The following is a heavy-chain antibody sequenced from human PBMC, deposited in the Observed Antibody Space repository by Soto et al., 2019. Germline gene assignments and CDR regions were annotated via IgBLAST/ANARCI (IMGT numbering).Heavy chain of an antibody. J-gene: IGHJ4*02. CDR2: IPYDGSNT. CDR1: GFTFSSYG. CDR3: AKEGGLSGSYYISSSYYFDY. V-gene: IGHV3-30*18. D-gene: IGHD1-26*01. Sequence: QVQLVESGGGVVQPGRSLRLSCVASGFTFSSYGMHWVRQAPGKGLEWVAIIPYDGSNTYYADSVKGRFTISRDNSKNTLYLQMISLRAEDTSVYYCAKEGGLSGSYYISSSYYFDYWGQGTLVTVSS.